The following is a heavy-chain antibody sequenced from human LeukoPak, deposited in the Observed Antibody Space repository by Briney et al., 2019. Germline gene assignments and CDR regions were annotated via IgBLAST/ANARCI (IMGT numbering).Heavy chain of an antibody. Sequence: GGPLKLSCPAPEFTSTINAMTGSRQAPGKGLKWASAISGRTGATYYADSEKGRFTISRDNSKSTLYLQMDSLRAEDTAVYYCAKCGNSGCHLIDYWGQGTLVTVSS. CDR1: EFTSTINA. V-gene: IGHV3-23*01. D-gene: IGHD5-12*01. CDR3: AKCGNSGCHLIDY. CDR2: ISGRTGAT. J-gene: IGHJ4*02.